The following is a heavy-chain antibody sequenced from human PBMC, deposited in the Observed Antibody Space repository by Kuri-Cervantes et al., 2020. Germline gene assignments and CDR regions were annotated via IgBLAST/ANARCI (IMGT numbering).Heavy chain of an antibody. J-gene: IGHJ4*02. CDR1: GGTFSSHA. CDR2: IIPIFGTA. Sequence: SVKVSCKASGGTFSSHAVNLVRQAPGQGLEWMGGIIPIFGTANYAQKFQGRVTITRDTSASTAYMELSSLRSEDTAVYYCARIAVAGYFNYWGQGALVTVSS. CDR3: ARIAVAGYFNY. V-gene: IGHV1-69*05. D-gene: IGHD6-19*01.